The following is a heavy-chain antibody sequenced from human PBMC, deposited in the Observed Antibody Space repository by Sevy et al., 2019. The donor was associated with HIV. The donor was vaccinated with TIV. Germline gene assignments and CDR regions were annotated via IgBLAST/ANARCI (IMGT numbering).Heavy chain of an antibody. V-gene: IGHV5-51*01. CDR2: IYPDDSDT. Sequence: GESLKISCEGSGYSFTTYWIGWVRQMPGKGLEWMGVIYPDDSDTRYNPSFPGKVTISADKSINTAYLAWSSLKASDTAIYYCARLEQRHCNGAHCYPFDYWGQGTLVTVSS. CDR1: GYSFTTYW. D-gene: IGHD2-21*01. CDR3: ARLEQRHCNGAHCYPFDY. J-gene: IGHJ4*02.